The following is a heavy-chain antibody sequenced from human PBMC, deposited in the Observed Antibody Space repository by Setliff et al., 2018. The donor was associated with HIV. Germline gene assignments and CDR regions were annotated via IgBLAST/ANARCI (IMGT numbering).Heavy chain of an antibody. J-gene: IGHJ4*02. Sequence: SETLSLTCAVSAGSISSYYWSWIRQPPGKGLEWIGEIDHSGSTNYNPSLKSRVTISMDTSKNQFSLKLSSVTAADTAVYYCARWAPLRYFDYWGQGTLVTVSS. CDR2: IDHSGST. V-gene: IGHV4-34*01. CDR3: ARWAPLRYFDY. CDR1: AGSISSYY.